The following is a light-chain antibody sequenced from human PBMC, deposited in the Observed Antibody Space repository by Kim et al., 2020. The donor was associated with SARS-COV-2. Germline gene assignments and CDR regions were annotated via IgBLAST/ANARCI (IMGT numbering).Light chain of an antibody. CDR1: QSISSW. V-gene: IGKV1-5*03. CDR3: QQYNSYIT. J-gene: IGKJ4*01. CDR2: KAS. Sequence: DIQMTQSPSTLSASVGDRVTITCRASQSISSWLAWYQQKPGKAPKLLIYKASSLESGVPPRFSGSGSGTEFTLTISSLQSDDFATYYCQQYNSYITFGGGTKVDIK.